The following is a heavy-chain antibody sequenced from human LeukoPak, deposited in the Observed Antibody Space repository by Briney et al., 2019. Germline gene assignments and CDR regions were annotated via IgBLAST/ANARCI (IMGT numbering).Heavy chain of an antibody. Sequence: GESLRLSCGASGFTFNNYGMHWVRQAPGKGPEWVAFIRYDESNKYYADSVKGRFTISRDNSKNTLYLQMNSLRVEDTAVYYCAKGYCASTICYGGGKIDYWGQGTLVTVSS. CDR1: GFTFNNYG. CDR3: AKGYCASTICYGGGKIDY. V-gene: IGHV3-30*02. D-gene: IGHD2-2*01. CDR2: IRYDESNK. J-gene: IGHJ4*02.